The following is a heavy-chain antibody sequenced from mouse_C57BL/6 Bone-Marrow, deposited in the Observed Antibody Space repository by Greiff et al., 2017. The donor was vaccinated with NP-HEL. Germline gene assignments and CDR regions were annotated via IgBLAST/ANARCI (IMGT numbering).Heavy chain of an antibody. J-gene: IGHJ1*03. CDR3: AIENLSYYYGSSYDWYFDV. CDR2: IHPSDSDT. CDR1: GYTFTSYW. Sequence: QVQLQQPGAELVKPGASVKVSCKASGYTFTSYWMHWVKQRPGQGLEWIGRIHPSDSDTNYNQKFKGKATLTVDKSSSTAYMQLSSLTSEDSAVYYCAIENLSYYYGSSYDWYFDVWGTGTTVTVSS. D-gene: IGHD1-1*01. V-gene: IGHV1-74*01.